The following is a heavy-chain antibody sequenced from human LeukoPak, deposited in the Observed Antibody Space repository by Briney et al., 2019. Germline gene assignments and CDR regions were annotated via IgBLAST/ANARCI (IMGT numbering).Heavy chain of an antibody. CDR2: ISYDGSNK. Sequence: GRSLRLSCAASGFTFSSYAMHWVRQAPGKGLEWVAVISYDGSNKYYADSVKGRFTISRDNSKNTLYLQMNSLRAEDTAVYYCAHGGDFDYWGQGTLVTVSS. D-gene: IGHD4-23*01. CDR1: GFTFSSYA. J-gene: IGHJ4*02. V-gene: IGHV3-30-3*01. CDR3: AHGGDFDY.